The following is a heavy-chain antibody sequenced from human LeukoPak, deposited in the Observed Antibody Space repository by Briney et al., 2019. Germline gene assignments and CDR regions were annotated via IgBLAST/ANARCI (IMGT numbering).Heavy chain of an antibody. CDR1: GGSIRSSYYY. Sequence: SETLSLTCTVSGGSIRSSYYYWGWIRQPPGKGLEWIGSIYDSGSTYYNPSLKSRVTISVDTSKNQFSLKLSSVTAADTAVYYCARQKTGPFDYWGQGTLVTVSS. CDR2: IYDSGST. CDR3: ARQKTGPFDY. V-gene: IGHV4-39*07. J-gene: IGHJ4*02. D-gene: IGHD1-1*01.